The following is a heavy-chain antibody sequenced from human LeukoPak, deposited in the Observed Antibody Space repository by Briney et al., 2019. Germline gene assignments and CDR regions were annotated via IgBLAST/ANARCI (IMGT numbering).Heavy chain of an antibody. CDR2: IYSGGGT. D-gene: IGHD4-17*01. V-gene: IGHV3-53*01. CDR3: AGERPNLIRF. J-gene: IGHJ4*02. Sequence: PGGSLRRSCAASGFTVSSNWMSWVRQAPGKGLEWVSVIYSGGGTYYADSVKGRFAISRDNSRNTLFLQMNSLRAEDTAVYYCAGERPNLIRFWGQGTLVTVSS. CDR1: GFTVSSNW.